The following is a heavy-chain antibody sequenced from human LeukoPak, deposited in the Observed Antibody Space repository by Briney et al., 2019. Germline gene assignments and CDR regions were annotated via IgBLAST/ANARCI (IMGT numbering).Heavy chain of an antibody. Sequence: GGSLRLSCAASGFTFSSYAMHWVRQAPGKGLEWVAVISYDGSNKYYADSVKGRFTISRDNSKNTLYLQMNSLRAEDTAVYYCARELGYSHYYGMDVWGQGTTVTVSS. CDR1: GFTFSSYA. D-gene: IGHD2-15*01. CDR3: ARELGYSHYYGMDV. V-gene: IGHV3-30-3*01. CDR2: ISYDGSNK. J-gene: IGHJ6*02.